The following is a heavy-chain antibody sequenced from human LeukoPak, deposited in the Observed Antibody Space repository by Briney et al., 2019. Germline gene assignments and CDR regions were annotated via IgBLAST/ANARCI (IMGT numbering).Heavy chain of an antibody. Sequence: SETLSLTCTVSGGSISSYYWSWLRQPAGKGLEWIGRIYTSGSTNYNPSLKSRVTMSVDTSKNQFPLKLSSVTAADTAVYYCARDRVVPAAINYFDYWGQGTLVTVSS. CDR1: GGSISSYY. D-gene: IGHD2-2*01. CDR2: IYTSGST. V-gene: IGHV4-4*07. CDR3: ARDRVVPAAINYFDY. J-gene: IGHJ4*02.